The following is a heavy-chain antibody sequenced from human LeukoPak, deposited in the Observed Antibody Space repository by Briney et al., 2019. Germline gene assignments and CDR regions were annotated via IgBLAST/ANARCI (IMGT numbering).Heavy chain of an antibody. CDR1: GYTFTSYG. CDR3: AREFVDTAMVTYYFDY. D-gene: IGHD5-18*01. V-gene: IGHV1-2*02. Sequence: ASVKVSCKASGYTFTSYGISWVRQAPGQGLEWMGWINPNSGGTNYAQKFQGRVTMTRDTSISTAYMELSRLRSDDTAVYYCAREFVDTAMVTYYFDYWGQGTLVTVSS. J-gene: IGHJ4*02. CDR2: INPNSGGT.